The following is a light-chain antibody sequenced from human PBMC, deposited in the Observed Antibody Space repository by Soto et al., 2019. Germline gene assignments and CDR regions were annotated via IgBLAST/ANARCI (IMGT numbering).Light chain of an antibody. CDR2: GTS. CDR3: QQSYTTPHT. CDR1: QTISNY. Sequence: DIQMTQSPSSLSASVGDRVIITCRASQTISNYVNWYQQKPGKAPQLLIYGTSSLHGGVPSRFSGSGSWTEFTVTISSLQPEDFAAYSCQQSYTTPHTCGQGTKVEI. V-gene: IGKV1-39*01. J-gene: IGKJ2*01.